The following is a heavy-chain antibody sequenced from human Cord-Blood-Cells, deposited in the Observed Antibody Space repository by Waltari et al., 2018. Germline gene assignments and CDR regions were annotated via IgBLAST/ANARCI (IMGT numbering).Heavy chain of an antibody. Sequence: QVQLVESGGGVVQPGRSLRLSCAASGFTFSSYGMHWVRQAPGKGLEWVAVIGDGGSNKYYADSVKGRFTISRDNSKNTLYLQMNSLRAEDTAVYYCARERSSSSHFDYWGQGTLVTVSS. CDR1: GFTFSSYG. V-gene: IGHV3-33*01. CDR2: IGDGGSNK. CDR3: ARERSSSSHFDY. J-gene: IGHJ4*02. D-gene: IGHD6-6*01.